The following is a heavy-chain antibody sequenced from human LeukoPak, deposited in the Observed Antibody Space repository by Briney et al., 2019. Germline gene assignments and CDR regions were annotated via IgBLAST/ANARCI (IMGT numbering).Heavy chain of an antibody. CDR2: IKQDGSEK. V-gene: IGHV3-7*01. CDR3: ARDPEFYCHFDY. Sequence: SGGSLRLSCAASGFTFDDYGMSWVRQAPGKGLEWVANIKQDGSEKYYVDSVKGRFTISRDNAKNSLYLQMNSLRAEDTAVYYCARDPEFYCHFDYWGQGTLVTVSS. D-gene: IGHD2/OR15-2a*01. CDR1: GFTFDDYG. J-gene: IGHJ4*02.